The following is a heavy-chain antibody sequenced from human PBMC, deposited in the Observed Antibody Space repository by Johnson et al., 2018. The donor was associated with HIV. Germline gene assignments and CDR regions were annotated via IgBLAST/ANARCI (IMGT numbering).Heavy chain of an antibody. CDR2: IYSETDGGTT. V-gene: IGHV3-15*01. CDR3: ARDRGLWERNGAGAFDI. D-gene: IGHD1-26*01. J-gene: IGHJ3*02. CDR1: GFTFINAW. Sequence: VQLVESGGGVVQPGRSLRLSCAASGFTFINAWMNWVRQAPGKGLEWVGRIYSETDGGTTDYAAPVNGRFTISRDNAKNSLYLQMNSLRAEDTAVYYCARDRGLWERNGAGAFDIWGQGTMVTVSS.